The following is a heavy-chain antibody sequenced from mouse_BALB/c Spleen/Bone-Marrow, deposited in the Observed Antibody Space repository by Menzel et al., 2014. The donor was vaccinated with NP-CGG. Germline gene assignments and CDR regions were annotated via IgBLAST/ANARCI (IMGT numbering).Heavy chain of an antibody. CDR1: GYTFTDYN. J-gene: IGHJ3*01. CDR3: ARGGDRYDDWFAY. V-gene: IGHV1S29*02. D-gene: IGHD2-14*01. Sequence: VHVKQSGPELVKPGASVKISCKASGYTFTDYNMHWVKQSHGKSLEWIGYIYPYNGGTGYNQKFKSKATLTVDNSSSTAYMELRSLTSEDSAVYYCARGGDRYDDWFAYWDQGTLVTVSA. CDR2: IYPYNGGT.